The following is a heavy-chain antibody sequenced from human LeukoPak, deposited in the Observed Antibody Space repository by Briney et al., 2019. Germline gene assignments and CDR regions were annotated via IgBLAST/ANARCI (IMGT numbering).Heavy chain of an antibody. J-gene: IGHJ4*02. Sequence: PGGSLRLSCAASGFTFSSYAMSWVRRAPGKGLEWVSAISGSGGSTYHADSVKGRFTISRDNSKNTLYLQMNSLRAEDTAVYYCAKDRLPYSSSCYDCWGQGTLVSVSS. CDR1: GFTFSSYA. CDR2: ISGSGGST. CDR3: AKDRLPYSSSCYDC. V-gene: IGHV3-23*01. D-gene: IGHD6-13*01.